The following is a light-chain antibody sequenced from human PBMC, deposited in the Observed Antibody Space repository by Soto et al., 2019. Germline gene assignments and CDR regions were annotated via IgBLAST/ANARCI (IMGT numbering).Light chain of an antibody. CDR1: SSDVGGYNY. CDR3: SSYTSSSTLV. CDR2: DVS. V-gene: IGLV2-14*01. Sequence: QSVLTQPASLSGSPGQSITISCTGTSSDVGGYNYVSWYQQHPGKAPKLMIYDVSNRPSGVSNRFSGSKSGNTAPLTISGLQAEDEADYYCSSYTSSSTLVFGTGTKVTVL. J-gene: IGLJ1*01.